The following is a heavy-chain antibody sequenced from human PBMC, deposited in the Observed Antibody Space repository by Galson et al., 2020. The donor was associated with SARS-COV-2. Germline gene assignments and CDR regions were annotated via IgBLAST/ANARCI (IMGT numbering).Heavy chain of an antibody. Sequence: SETLSLTCTVSGGSISSTTYYWGWIRQPPGKGLEWIGSVSYSGNTYYNPSLKSRVTISVDTSKNQFSLKLNSVTAADTAVYYCARHLNYFWSGSDSGWFDPWGQGTLVTVSS. J-gene: IGHJ5*02. CDR2: VSYSGNT. CDR1: GGSISSTTYY. V-gene: IGHV4-39*01. D-gene: IGHD3-3*01. CDR3: ARHLNYFWSGSDSGWFDP.